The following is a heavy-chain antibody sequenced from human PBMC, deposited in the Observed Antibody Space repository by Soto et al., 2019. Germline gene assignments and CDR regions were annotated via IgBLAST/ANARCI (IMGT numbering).Heavy chain of an antibody. CDR1: GGSISSGDYY. J-gene: IGHJ4*02. D-gene: IGHD1-26*01. V-gene: IGHV4-30-4*01. Sequence: PSETLSLTCTVSGGSISSGDYYWSWIRQPPGKGLEWIGYIYYSGSTYYNPSLKSRVTISVDTSKNQFSLKLSSVTAADTAVYYCARVYSGNSAFDYWGQGTLVTAPQ. CDR2: IYYSGST. CDR3: ARVYSGNSAFDY.